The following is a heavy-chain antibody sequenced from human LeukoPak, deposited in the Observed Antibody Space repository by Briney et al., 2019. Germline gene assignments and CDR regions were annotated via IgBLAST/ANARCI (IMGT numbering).Heavy chain of an antibody. CDR1: GFTFSIYA. CDR2: ISGSGGST. D-gene: IGHD3-3*01. J-gene: IGHJ4*02. Sequence: GGPLRLSCAASGFTFSIYAMSWVRRAPGKGLEWVSAISGSGGSTYYADSVKGRFTISRDNSKNTLYLQTNSLRADDTAVYYCAKGIRFLEWLLADYWAQGTLVTVSS. V-gene: IGHV3-23*01. CDR3: AKGIRFLEWLLADY.